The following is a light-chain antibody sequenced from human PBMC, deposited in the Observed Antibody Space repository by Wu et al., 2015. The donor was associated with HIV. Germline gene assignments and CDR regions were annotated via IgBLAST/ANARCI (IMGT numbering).Light chain of an antibody. J-gene: IGKJ3*01. CDR3: QQTYSTPIT. CDR1: QSISNY. V-gene: IGKV1-39*01. Sequence: DIQMTQSPSSLSASVGDRVTITCRASQSISNYLSWYQQKPGKAPTFLIFGASSLQTGVPSRFSGSGSGTVFTLTISSLQPEDFATYYCQQTYSTPITFGPGTKVDIK. CDR2: GAS.